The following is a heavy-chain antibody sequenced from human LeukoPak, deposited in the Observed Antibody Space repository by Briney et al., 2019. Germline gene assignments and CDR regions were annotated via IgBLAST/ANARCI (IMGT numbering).Heavy chain of an antibody. D-gene: IGHD5-18*01. CDR1: GFTFTSYA. CDR2: IKLDGSEK. J-gene: IGHJ4*02. V-gene: IGHV3-7*03. CDR3: ARVKGAYRYGSDY. Sequence: GGSLRLSCAASGFTFTSYAMSWVRQAPGKGLEWVANIKLDGSEKYYVDSVKGRFTISRDNAKNSLYLQMNSLRAEDTAVYYCARVKGAYRYGSDYWGLGTLVTVSS.